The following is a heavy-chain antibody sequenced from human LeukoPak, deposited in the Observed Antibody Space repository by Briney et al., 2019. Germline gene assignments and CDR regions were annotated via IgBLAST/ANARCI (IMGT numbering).Heavy chain of an antibody. D-gene: IGHD3-9*01. V-gene: IGHV3-33*01. CDR2: IWYDGSNK. Sequence: PGGSLRLSCAASGFTFSSYGMHWVRQAPGKGLEWVAVIWYDGSNKYYADSVKGRFTISRDNSKNTLYLQMNSLRAEDTAVYYCAREQYYDILTGYPYFGYWGQGTLVTVSS. J-gene: IGHJ4*02. CDR3: AREQYYDILTGYPYFGY. CDR1: GFTFSSYG.